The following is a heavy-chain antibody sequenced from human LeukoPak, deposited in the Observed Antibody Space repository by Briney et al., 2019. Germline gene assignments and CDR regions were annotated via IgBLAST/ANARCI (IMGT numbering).Heavy chain of an antibody. V-gene: IGHV4-59*01. CDR3: ARGVDGSSWRPGDY. CDR2: IYYSGST. CDR1: GGSISSYY. D-gene: IGHD6-13*01. J-gene: IGHJ4*02. Sequence: SETLSLTCTVSGGSISSYYWSWIRQPPGKGLEWIGYIYYSGSTNYNPSLKSRVIISVDTSKNQFSLKLSSVTAADTAVYYCARGVDGSSWRPGDYWGQGTLVTVSS.